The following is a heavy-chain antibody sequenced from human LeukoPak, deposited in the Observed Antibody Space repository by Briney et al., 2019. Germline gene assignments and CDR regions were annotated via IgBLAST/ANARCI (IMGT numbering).Heavy chain of an antibody. CDR2: ISKSSSYI. J-gene: IGHJ4*02. D-gene: IGHD2-2*01. V-gene: IGHV3-21*01. Sequence: GGSLRLSCAASGFTFSNAWMSWVRQAPGKGLEWVSSISKSSSYIYYADSMKGRFTISRDNAKNSLYLQMNGLRAEDTAVYYCARGYCSSTSCGYFDYWGQGALVTVSP. CDR3: ARGYCSSTSCGYFDY. CDR1: GFTFSNAW.